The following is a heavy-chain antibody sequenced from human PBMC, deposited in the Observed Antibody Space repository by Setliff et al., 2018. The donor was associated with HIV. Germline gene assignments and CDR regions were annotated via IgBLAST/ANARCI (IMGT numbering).Heavy chain of an antibody. CDR2: INPNSGGT. CDR3: ARYRYDTSGYVHYYHAMDV. D-gene: IGHD3-22*01. CDR1: GYTFTGYY. J-gene: IGHJ6*02. V-gene: IGHV1-2*04. Sequence: GASVKVSCKASGYTFTGYYMHWVRQAPGQGLEWMGWINPNSGGTNYAQKFQGWVTMTRDTSISTAYMELSRLRSDDTAVYYCARYRYDTSGYVHYYHAMDVWGRGTTVTVSS.